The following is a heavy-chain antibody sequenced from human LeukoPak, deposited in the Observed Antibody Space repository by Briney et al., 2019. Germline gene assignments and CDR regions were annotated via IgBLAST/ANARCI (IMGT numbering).Heavy chain of an antibody. Sequence: GGSLRLSCAASGFTFSSYAMNWVRQAPGKGLEWVSTISGSGTSTYYVDSVKGRFTISRDNSKNTLYLQMNSLRAEDTAIYYCAKAYGSGSYYPDYWGQGTLVTVSS. J-gene: IGHJ4*02. CDR1: GFTFSSYA. V-gene: IGHV3-23*01. D-gene: IGHD3-10*01. CDR3: AKAYGSGSYYPDY. CDR2: ISGSGTST.